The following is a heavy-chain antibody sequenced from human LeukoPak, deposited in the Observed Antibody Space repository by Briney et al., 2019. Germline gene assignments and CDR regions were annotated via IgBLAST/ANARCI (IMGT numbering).Heavy chain of an antibody. J-gene: IGHJ4*02. V-gene: IGHV1-69*04. Sequence: SVKVSCKASGGTFSSYAISWVRQAPGQGLEWMGRIIPILGIANYAQKFQDRVTMTTDTSTNTAYVELRSLRSDDTAMYYCARDFPPATVTTKRYFDCWGQGTLVTVSS. CDR3: ARDFPPATVTTKRYFDC. D-gene: IGHD4-11*01. CDR1: GGTFSSYA. CDR2: IIPILGIA.